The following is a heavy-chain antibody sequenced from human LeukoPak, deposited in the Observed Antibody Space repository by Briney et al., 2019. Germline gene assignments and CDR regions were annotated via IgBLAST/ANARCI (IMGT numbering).Heavy chain of an antibody. V-gene: IGHV1-24*01. CDR3: ARNTYYYDSSGYYLLDT. J-gene: IGHJ5*02. Sequence: ASVKVSCKVSGYTLTELSMHWVRQAPGKGLEWMGGFDPEDGETIYAQKFQGRVTMTEDTSTDTAYMELRSLRSDDTAVYYCARNTYYYDSSGYYLLDTWGQGTLVTVSS. D-gene: IGHD3-22*01. CDR1: GYTLTELS. CDR2: FDPEDGET.